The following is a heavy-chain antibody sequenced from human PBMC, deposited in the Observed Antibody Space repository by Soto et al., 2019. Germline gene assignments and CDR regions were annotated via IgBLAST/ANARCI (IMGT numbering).Heavy chain of an antibody. CDR2: ISGSGGST. J-gene: IGHJ4*02. D-gene: IGHD1-26*01. CDR3: ANSYSERYFDY. Sequence: EVHLVDSGGGLVQPGRSLRLSCAASGFTFDDHAMHWVRQVSGKGLEWVSSISGSGGSTNYADSVKGRFTISRDNSKKMLYLQMNSLRAEDTAIYYCANSYSERYFDYWGQGTLVTVSS. CDR1: GFTFDDHA. V-gene: IGHV3-23*04.